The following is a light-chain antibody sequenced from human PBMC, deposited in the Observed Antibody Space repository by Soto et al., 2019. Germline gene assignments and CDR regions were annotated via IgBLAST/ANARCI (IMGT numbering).Light chain of an antibody. CDR2: EVS. V-gene: IGLV2-14*03. CDR1: SSDIGAYDL. CDR3: FSFTTDWTHA. J-gene: IGLJ1*01. Sequence: LTQPASVSWSPGQSITISCSGTSSDIGAYDLVSWYQQHPGRAPKLIIYEVSPRFSGLSNRFSGSKSGTAASLTISGLQTEDEADYFCFSFTTDWTHAFGTGTKVTVL.